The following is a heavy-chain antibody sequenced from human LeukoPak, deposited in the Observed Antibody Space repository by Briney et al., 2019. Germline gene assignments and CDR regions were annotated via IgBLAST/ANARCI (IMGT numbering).Heavy chain of an antibody. CDR3: ARSRFYPSRIYSSFGY. Sequence: GESLKISCKGSGYSFTSYWIGWVRQMPGKGLEWMGIIYPGDSDTRYSPSFQGQVTISADKSISTAYLQWSSLKASDTAMYYCARSRFYPSRIYSSFGYWGQGTLVTVSS. CDR2: IYPGDSDT. CDR1: GYSFTSYW. D-gene: IGHD1-26*01. J-gene: IGHJ4*02. V-gene: IGHV5-51*01.